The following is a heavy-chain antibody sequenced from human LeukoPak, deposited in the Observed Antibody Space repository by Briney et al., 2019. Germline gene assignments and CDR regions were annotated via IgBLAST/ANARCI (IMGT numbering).Heavy chain of an antibody. V-gene: IGHV3-23*01. J-gene: IGHJ4*02. CDR2: ISSSGDET. Sequence: GGTLRLSCAASGFSFTTSGMSWVRQAPGKGLEWVSGISSSGDETHYADSVRGRFTISRDNSQDTLYLEVKSLRVEDTAVYFCAKPLYAVRGKNFFDYWGQGTLVIVSS. CDR1: GFSFTTSG. CDR3: AKPLYAVRGKNFFDY. D-gene: IGHD3-16*01.